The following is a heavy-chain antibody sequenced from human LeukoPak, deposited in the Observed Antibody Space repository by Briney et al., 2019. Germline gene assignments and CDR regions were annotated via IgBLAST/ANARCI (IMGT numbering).Heavy chain of an antibody. Sequence: TLSLTCAVSGGSISSGGYYWSWIRQHPGKGLEWIGYIYYSGSTYYNPSLKSRVTISVDTSKNQFSLKLSSVTAADTAVYYCARAIAAAGENWFDPWGQGTLVTVSS. CDR3: ARAIAAAGENWFDP. D-gene: IGHD6-13*01. J-gene: IGHJ5*02. CDR1: GGSISSGGYY. V-gene: IGHV4-31*11. CDR2: IYYSGST.